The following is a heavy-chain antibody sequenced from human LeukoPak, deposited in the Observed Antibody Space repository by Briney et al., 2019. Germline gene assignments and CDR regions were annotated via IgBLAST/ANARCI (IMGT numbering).Heavy chain of an antibody. V-gene: IGHV5-51*01. CDR3: ARLLDNSAPSCGFDP. CDR1: GYSFTSYW. Sequence: GESLKISCKGSGYSFTSYWIGWVRQMPGKGLEWMGIIYPGDSDTRYSPSFQGQVTISADKSISTAYLQWSSLKASDTAMYYCARLLDNSAPSCGFDPWGQGTLVTVSS. D-gene: IGHD3-10*01. J-gene: IGHJ5*02. CDR2: IYPGDSDT.